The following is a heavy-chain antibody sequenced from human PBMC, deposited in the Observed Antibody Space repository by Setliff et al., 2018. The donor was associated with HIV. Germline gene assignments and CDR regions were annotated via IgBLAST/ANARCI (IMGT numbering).Heavy chain of an antibody. CDR2: VYHTGST. V-gene: IGHV4-59*04. Sequence: SETLSLTCIVSGASISSQYWSWIRQPPGKGLEWIGSVYHTGSTYYNPSLKSRVTMSADTSKNQFSLKLSSVTAADTAVYYCASSPAWRSDFGLHTFDYWGQGTLVTVSS. CDR3: ASSPAWRSDFGLHTFDY. D-gene: IGHD2-15*01. CDR1: GASISSQY. J-gene: IGHJ4*02.